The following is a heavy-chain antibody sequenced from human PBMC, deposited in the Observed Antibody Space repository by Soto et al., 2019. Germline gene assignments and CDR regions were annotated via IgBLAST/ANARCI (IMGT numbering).Heavy chain of an antibody. CDR3: ARGRYYFDY. J-gene: IGHJ4*02. V-gene: IGHV4-59*01. CDR2: IYYSGGT. Sequence: SETLSLTCTVSVGSISSYSLSWIRQPPGKGLEWIGYIYYSGGTTFNPSLKSRVTISVDTSKNQFSLKLNSVTAADTAVYYCARGRYYFDYWGQGTLVTVYS. CDR1: VGSISSYS.